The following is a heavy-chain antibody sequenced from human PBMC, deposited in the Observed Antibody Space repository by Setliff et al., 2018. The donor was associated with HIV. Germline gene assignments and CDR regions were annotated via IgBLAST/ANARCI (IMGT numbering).Heavy chain of an antibody. J-gene: IGHJ4*02. CDR3: ARGRMFGEFDFDY. CDR1: GVSISSHY. D-gene: IGHD3-10*02. Sequence: SETLSLTCTVSGVSISSHYLSWIRQPPGKGLEWIGYVSYSGSTNYNPSLKSRVTISPDTSKNQFSLKLQSVTAADTAVYYCARGRMFGEFDFDYWGQGTLVTVSS. V-gene: IGHV4-59*11. CDR2: VSYSGST.